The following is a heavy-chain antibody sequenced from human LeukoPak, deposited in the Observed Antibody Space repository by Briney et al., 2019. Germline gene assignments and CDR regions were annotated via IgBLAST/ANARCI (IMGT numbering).Heavy chain of an antibody. V-gene: IGHV3-23*01. D-gene: IGHD6-19*01. CDR2: ITSGANT. Sequence: GGSLRLSCAASGFAFSTYAMSWVRQAPGKGLEWVSGITSGANTYYADSVKGRFTISRDNSKNTLYLQMSSLRDEDTAVYYCVKGGKYSSDWYGYWGQGTLVTVSS. CDR1: GFAFSTYA. CDR3: VKGGKYSSDWYGY. J-gene: IGHJ4*02.